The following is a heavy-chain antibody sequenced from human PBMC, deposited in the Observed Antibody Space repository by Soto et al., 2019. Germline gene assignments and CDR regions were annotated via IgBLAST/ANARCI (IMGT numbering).Heavy chain of an antibody. D-gene: IGHD3-16*01. J-gene: IGHJ3*01. V-gene: IGHV6-1*01. Sequence: SQSLSLTCAISGDSVSGNSAAWNWIRQSPSRGLEWLGRTYYRSKWYNEYAVSVESRITINPDTSKNQFSLQLDSVTAEDTAVYYCASVPNGSRWITAFDVWGEWTVVT. CDR2: TYYRSKWYN. CDR3: ASVPNGSRWITAFDV. CDR1: GDSVSGNSAA.